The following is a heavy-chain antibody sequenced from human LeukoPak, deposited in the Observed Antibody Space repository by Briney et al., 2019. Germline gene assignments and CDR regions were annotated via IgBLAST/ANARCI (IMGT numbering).Heavy chain of an antibody. J-gene: IGHJ3*02. CDR2: IKSKTDGGTT. CDR3: TTAPSLTDAFDI. Sequence: GGSLRLSCAASGVTFSNAWMSWVRQAPGKGLEWVGRIKSKTDGGTTDYAEPVKGRFTISRDDSKNTLYLQMNSLKTEDTAVYYCTTAPSLTDAFDIWGQGTMVTVSS. V-gene: IGHV3-15*01. CDR1: GVTFSNAW.